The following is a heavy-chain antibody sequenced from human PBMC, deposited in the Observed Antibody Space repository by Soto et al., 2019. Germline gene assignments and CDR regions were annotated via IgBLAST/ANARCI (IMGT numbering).Heavy chain of an antibody. J-gene: IGHJ6*02. Sequence: GESLKISCKGSGYSFTSYWIGWVRQMPGKGLEWMGIIYPGDSDTRYSPSFQGQVPISADKSIRTAYLQWTSLKASDTAMYYCARHATVTKDYYYYGMNVWGQGTTVTVSS. CDR1: GYSFTSYW. V-gene: IGHV5-51*01. D-gene: IGHD4-17*01. CDR3: ARHATVTKDYYYYGMNV. CDR2: IYPGDSDT.